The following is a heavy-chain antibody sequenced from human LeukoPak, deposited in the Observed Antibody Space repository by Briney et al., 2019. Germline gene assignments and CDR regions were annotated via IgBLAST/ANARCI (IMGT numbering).Heavy chain of an antibody. Sequence: ASVKVSCKASGYTFGSYGISWVRQAPGQGLEWMGWISAYNGNTNYRQKLQGRVTMSTDTSTSTAYMDLRSLTSDDTAIYYWARDSPDGSGTYYNDSPDYWGQGTLVTVSS. V-gene: IGHV1-18*01. CDR1: GYTFGSYG. CDR2: ISAYNGNT. J-gene: IGHJ4*02. D-gene: IGHD3-10*01. CDR3: ARDSPDGSGTYYNDSPDY.